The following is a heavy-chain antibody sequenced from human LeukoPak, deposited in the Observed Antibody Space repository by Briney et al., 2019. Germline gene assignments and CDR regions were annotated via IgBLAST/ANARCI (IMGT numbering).Heavy chain of an antibody. CDR1: GFTFSSNW. Sequence: GGSLRLSCAASGFTFSSNWMHWVRQGPGKGLVWVSRINSDGSETSHADSVKGRFTISRDNAKNTLYLQMNSLRAEDTAVCYCARAGEGLLAYSFDIWGQGTMVTVPS. J-gene: IGHJ3*02. CDR2: INSDGSET. V-gene: IGHV3-74*01. CDR3: ARAGEGLLAYSFDI. D-gene: IGHD1-26*01.